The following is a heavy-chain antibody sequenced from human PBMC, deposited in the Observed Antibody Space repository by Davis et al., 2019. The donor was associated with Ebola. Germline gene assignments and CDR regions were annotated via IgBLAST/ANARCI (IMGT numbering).Heavy chain of an antibody. Sequence: PGGSLRLSCAASGFTFSSYWMHWVRQAPGKGLVWVSRINSDGSSTSYADSVKGRFTISRDNSKNTLYLQMNSLRAEDTAVYYCAREGRVEGAVAGMGYFDYWGQGTLVTVSS. CDR2: INSDGSST. D-gene: IGHD6-19*01. V-gene: IGHV3-74*01. CDR1: GFTFSSYW. CDR3: AREGRVEGAVAGMGYFDY. J-gene: IGHJ4*02.